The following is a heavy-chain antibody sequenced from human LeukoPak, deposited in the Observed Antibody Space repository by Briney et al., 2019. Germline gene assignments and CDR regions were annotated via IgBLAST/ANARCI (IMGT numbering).Heavy chain of an antibody. V-gene: IGHV3-21*06. D-gene: IGHD3-22*01. Sequence: GGSLRLSCAASEFTFSSYSMSWVRQAPGKGLEWVSSISGSGSHLYYADSMKGRFTISRDNAKNSLYLQMNNLRAEDTAVYYCARVRGRLYDSSGYYDYWGQGTLVTVSS. CDR3: ARVRGRLYDSSGYYDY. J-gene: IGHJ4*02. CDR1: EFTFSSYS. CDR2: ISGSGSHL.